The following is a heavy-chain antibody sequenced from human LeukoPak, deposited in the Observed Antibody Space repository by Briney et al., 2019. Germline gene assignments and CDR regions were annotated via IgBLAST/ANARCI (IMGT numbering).Heavy chain of an antibody. J-gene: IGHJ4*02. CDR2: IYYSGST. V-gene: IGHV4-31*03. CDR1: GGSISSGGYY. Sequence: TSETLSLTCTVSGGSISSGGYYWSWIRQHPGKGLEWIGYIYYSGSTYYNPSLKSRVTISVDTSKNQFSLKLSSVTAADTAVYYCARGCSGGSCYFDLDYWGQGTLVTVSS. D-gene: IGHD2-15*01. CDR3: ARGCSGGSCYFDLDY.